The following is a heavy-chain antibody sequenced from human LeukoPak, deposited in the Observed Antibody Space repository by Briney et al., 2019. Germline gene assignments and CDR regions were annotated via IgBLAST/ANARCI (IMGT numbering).Heavy chain of an antibody. D-gene: IGHD6-19*01. CDR2: IYYSGST. J-gene: IGHJ4*02. CDR3: ARDRYSSGWYYFDY. V-gene: IGHV4-59*01. Sequence: PSETLSLTCTVSGGSISSYYWSWIWQPPGKGLEWIGYIYYSGSTNYNPSLKSRVTISVDTSKNQFSLKLSSVTAADTAVYYCARDRYSSGWYYFDYWGQGTLVTVSS. CDR1: GGSISSYY.